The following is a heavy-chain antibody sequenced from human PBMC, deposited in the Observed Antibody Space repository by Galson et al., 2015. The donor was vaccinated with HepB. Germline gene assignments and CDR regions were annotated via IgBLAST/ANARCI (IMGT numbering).Heavy chain of an antibody. CDR2: IYHSGST. CDR1: GGSISSSSYY. D-gene: IGHD4-23*01. J-gene: IGHJ2*01. CDR3: ATTPERFTVVTILDASWYFDL. V-gene: IGHV4-39*07. Sequence: ETLSLTCTVSGGSISSSSYYWGWIRQPPGKGLEWIGSIYHSGSTYYNPSLKSRVTISVDTSKNQFSLKLSSVTAADTAVYYCATTPERFTVVTILDASWYFDLWGRGTLVTVSS.